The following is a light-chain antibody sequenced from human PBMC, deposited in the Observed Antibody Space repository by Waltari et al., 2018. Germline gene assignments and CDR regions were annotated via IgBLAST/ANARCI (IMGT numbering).Light chain of an antibody. CDR2: HAS. Sequence: EIVLTQSPATLSLSPGERATLSCRASQGVYTFLALYQQKPGQAPRLLIYHASNRAAGIPARFSGSGSGTDFTLTISSLEPEDSAVYYCQQRANWPPLTFGGGTKVEI. CDR1: QGVYTF. V-gene: IGKV3-11*01. CDR3: QQRANWPPLT. J-gene: IGKJ4*01.